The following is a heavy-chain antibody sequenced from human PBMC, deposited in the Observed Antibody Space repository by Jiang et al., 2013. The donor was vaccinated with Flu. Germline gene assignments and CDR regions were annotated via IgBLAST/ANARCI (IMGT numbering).Heavy chain of an antibody. CDR2: ISYDGSNK. J-gene: IGHJ6*02. V-gene: IGHV3-30-3*01. Sequence: VAVISYDGSNKYYADSVKGRFTISRDNSKNTLYLQMNSLRAEDTAVYYCAREPTGYYYYGMDVWGQGTTVTVSS. D-gene: IGHD3-9*01. CDR3: AREPTGYYYYGMDV.